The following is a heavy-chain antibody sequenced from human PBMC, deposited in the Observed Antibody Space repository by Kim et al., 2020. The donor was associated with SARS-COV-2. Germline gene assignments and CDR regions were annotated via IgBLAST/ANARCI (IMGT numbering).Heavy chain of an antibody. CDR2: IKQDGSEK. CDR3: ARGRYSYGSDFDY. CDR1: GFTFSSYW. V-gene: IGHV3-7*03. J-gene: IGHJ4*02. D-gene: IGHD5-18*01. Sequence: GGSLRLSCAASGFTFSSYWMSWVRQAPGKGLEWVANIKQDGSEKYYVDSVKGRFTISRDNAKNSLYLQMNSLRAEDTAVYYCARGRYSYGSDFDYWGQGTLVTVSS.